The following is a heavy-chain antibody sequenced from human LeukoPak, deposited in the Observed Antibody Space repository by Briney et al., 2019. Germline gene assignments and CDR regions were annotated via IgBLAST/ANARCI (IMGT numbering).Heavy chain of an antibody. CDR2: IFHSGTT. V-gene: IGHV4-38-2*02. J-gene: IGHJ6*03. Sequence: SETLSLTGSGSGYSIRTAYYWGWIRQPPGQGMEWIGNIFHSGTTYYNPSLRSRVTISVDTSKNQFSLKLSSVTAADTAVYYCARSTVGTPRVYYYYMDVWGKGTTVTVSS. CDR1: GYSIRTAYY. CDR3: ARSTVGTPRVYYYYMDV. D-gene: IGHD4-23*01.